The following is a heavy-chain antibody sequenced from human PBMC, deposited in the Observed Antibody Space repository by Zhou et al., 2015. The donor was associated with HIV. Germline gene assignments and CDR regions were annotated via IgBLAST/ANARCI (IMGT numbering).Heavy chain of an antibody. CDR1: GFTFSDFY. V-gene: IGHV3-11*01. D-gene: IGHD5-18*01. J-gene: IGHJ4*02. Sequence: VQLVESGGGLVQPGRSLRLSCAASGFTFSDFYMTWIRQAPGKGLEWVSYISSSGSTIYYADSVKGRFTISRDNAKNSLYLQMNSLRAEDTAVYYCASPLGYSYGGFDYWGQGTLVTVST. CDR2: ISSSGSTI. CDR3: ASPLGYSYGGFDY.